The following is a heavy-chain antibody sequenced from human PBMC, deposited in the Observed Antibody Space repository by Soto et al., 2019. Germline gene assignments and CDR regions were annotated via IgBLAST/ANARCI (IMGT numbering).Heavy chain of an antibody. CDR1: GSIFRGYG. J-gene: IGHJ4*02. V-gene: IGHV3-33*01. D-gene: IGHD2-15*01. CDR2: IRYDGSNI. CDR3: AREGIGGTPFRGNLAS. Sequence: QVQLVESGGGVVQPGRSLRLSCAASGSIFRGYGMHWVRQAPGKGLEWVAVIRYDGSNINYADSVMGRFTTSRDNSKNTLYLERKGLRAEERAVYYCAREGIGGTPFRGNLASGAQGNLVTVSS.